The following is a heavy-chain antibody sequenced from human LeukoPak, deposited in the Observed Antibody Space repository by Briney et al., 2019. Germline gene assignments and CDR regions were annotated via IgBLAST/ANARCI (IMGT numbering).Heavy chain of an antibody. CDR3: ARAVGSWLPFDY. Sequence: GGSLRLSCAASGFTFSSYGMHWVRQAPGKGLEWVAVIWYDGSNKYYADSVKGRFTISRDNSKNTLYLQMNSLRAEDTAVYYCARAVGSWLPFDYWGQGTLVTVSS. J-gene: IGHJ4*02. CDR2: IWYDGSNK. D-gene: IGHD3-22*01. V-gene: IGHV3-33*08. CDR1: GFTFSSYG.